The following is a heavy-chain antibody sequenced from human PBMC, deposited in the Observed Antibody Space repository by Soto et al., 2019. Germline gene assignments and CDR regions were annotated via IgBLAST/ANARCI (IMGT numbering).Heavy chain of an antibody. V-gene: IGHV6-1*01. Sequence: PSQTLSLTCAISGDSVSSKSAAWNWIRQSPSRGLEWLGRTYYRSKWYNDYAVSVKSRITINPDTSKNQFSLQLNSVTPEDTAVYYCARVPNPFRLKIGYEDVFDCWGQGTMVTVSS. J-gene: IGHJ3*01. CDR1: GDSVSSKSAA. CDR3: ARVPNPFRLKIGYEDVFDC. D-gene: IGHD5-12*01. CDR2: TYYRSKWYN.